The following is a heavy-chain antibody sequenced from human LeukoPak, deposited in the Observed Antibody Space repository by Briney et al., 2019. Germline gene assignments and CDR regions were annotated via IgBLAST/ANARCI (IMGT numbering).Heavy chain of an antibody. CDR1: GYTFTTYA. V-gene: IGHV1-3*01. D-gene: IGHD2/OR15-2a*01. CDR3: ARGGSTCLDY. Sequence: ASVKVSCKASGYTFTTYAMHWVRQAPGQGLEWMGWINAGNGNTKYSQKFQGRVTFTRDTSASTAYMELSSLRSEDTAVYYCARGGSTCLDYWGQGTPVTVSS. J-gene: IGHJ4*02. CDR2: INAGNGNT.